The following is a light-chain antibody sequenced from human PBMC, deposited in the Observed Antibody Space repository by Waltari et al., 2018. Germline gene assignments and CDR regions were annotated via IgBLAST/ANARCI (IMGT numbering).Light chain of an antibody. J-gene: IGKJ1*01. V-gene: IGKV1-39*01. CDR1: QYISTY. CDR2: AAS. CDR3: QQSDDTPRT. Sequence: DFQMTQSPSSLSASVGDRVTITCRASQYISTYLNWYQQKPGKGPKLLIYAASTLQSGVPSRFSGSGSGTDFTFTISSLQLEDFATYYCQQSDDTPRTFGQGTKVEVK.